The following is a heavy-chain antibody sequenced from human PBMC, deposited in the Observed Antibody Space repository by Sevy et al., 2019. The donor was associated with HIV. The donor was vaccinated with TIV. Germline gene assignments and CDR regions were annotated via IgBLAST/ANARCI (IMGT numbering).Heavy chain of an antibody. Sequence: SETLSLTCTVSGDSISSYYWSWIRQPPGKGLEWIGYIYYSGSTNYNPSLKCRVTISKDTSKNQVSLKLTSVTAADTAVYYCARGIHDYHYGMVVWGQGTTVTGSS. CDR3: ARGIHDYHYGMVV. V-gene: IGHV4-59*01. J-gene: IGHJ6*02. CDR2: IYYSGST. CDR1: GDSISSYY. D-gene: IGHD5-18*01.